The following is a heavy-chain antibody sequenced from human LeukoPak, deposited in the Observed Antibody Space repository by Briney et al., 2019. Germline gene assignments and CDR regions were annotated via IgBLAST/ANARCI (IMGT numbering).Heavy chain of an antibody. CDR1: GYTFTSYW. Sequence: GESLKISCKASGYTFTSYWIGWVRPMPGKGLEWMGIIYPGDSDTRYSPSFRGQVTISADKSITTAYLQWSSLKASDTAMYYCARHCSSTSCYDWGQGTLVTVSS. D-gene: IGHD2-2*01. CDR2: IYPGDSDT. CDR3: ARHCSSTSCYD. J-gene: IGHJ4*02. V-gene: IGHV5-51*01.